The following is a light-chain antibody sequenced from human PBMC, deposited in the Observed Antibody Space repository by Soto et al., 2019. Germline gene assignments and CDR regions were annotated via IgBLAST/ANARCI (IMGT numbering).Light chain of an antibody. Sequence: ELVLTQSPGTLSLSPGERATLSCRASQSVRDNWLAWYQQKPGQAPRLLIYGASNRPDGIPAKFSGSGSGTDFTLTISRLEPEDFAVYYCQQYRSSPYTFGQGTKLEIK. CDR3: QQYRSSPYT. V-gene: IGKV3-20*01. J-gene: IGKJ2*01. CDR2: GAS. CDR1: QSVRDNW.